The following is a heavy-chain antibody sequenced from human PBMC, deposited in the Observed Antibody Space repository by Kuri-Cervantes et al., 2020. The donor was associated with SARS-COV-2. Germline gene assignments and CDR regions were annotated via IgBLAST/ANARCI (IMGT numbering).Heavy chain of an antibody. D-gene: IGHD6-13*01. Sequence: SETLSLTCAVSGGSISSGGYSWSWIRQPPGKGLEWIGEIHHSGSTNYNPSLKSRVTTSLDTSKNHFSLKLTSVTAADTAVYYCARGWSTSSPGAYSSNWRYYYYGMDVWGQGTTVTVSS. V-gene: IGHV4-30-2*01. CDR3: ARGWSTSSPGAYSSNWRYYYYGMDV. CDR2: IHHSGST. CDR1: GGSISSGGYS. J-gene: IGHJ6*02.